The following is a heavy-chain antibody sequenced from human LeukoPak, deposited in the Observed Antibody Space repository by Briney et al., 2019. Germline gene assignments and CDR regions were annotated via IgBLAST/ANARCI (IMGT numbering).Heavy chain of an antibody. D-gene: IGHD3-22*01. Sequence: GGSLRLSCAASGFTFSDYYMSWIRQAPGKGLEWVSYISSSGSTIYYADSVKGRFTISRDNAKNSLYLQMNSLRAEDTAVYCCARTYYYDSSGYYYFNPDYYFDYWGQGTLVTVSS. J-gene: IGHJ4*02. CDR1: GFTFSDYY. CDR2: ISSSGSTI. CDR3: ARTYYYDSSGYYYFNPDYYFDY. V-gene: IGHV3-11*01.